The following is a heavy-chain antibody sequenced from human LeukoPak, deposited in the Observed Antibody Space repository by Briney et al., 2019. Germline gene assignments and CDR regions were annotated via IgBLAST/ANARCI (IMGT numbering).Heavy chain of an antibody. Sequence: SETLSLTCTVSGASIRSYYWSWIRQPAGKGLEWIGRIYTSGNTDYNPSLQSRIAMSVDTSKNQFSLRLSSVTAADTAVYYCATGSSSRGILPKYYFDYWGQGTLVTVSS. CDR3: ATGSSSRGILPKYYFDY. D-gene: IGHD6-13*01. CDR2: IYTSGNT. J-gene: IGHJ4*02. V-gene: IGHV4-4*07. CDR1: GASIRSYY.